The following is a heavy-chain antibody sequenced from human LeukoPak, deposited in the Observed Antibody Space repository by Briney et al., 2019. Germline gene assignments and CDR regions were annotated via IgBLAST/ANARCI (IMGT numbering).Heavy chain of an antibody. Sequence: GASVKVSCKASGYTFTSYGTSWVRQAPGQGLEWMGWISAHNGNTNYAQKLQGRVTMTTDTSTSTAYMELRSLRSDDTAVYYCARDLGLLLRGDAFDIWGQGTMVTVSS. D-gene: IGHD3-22*01. CDR2: ISAHNGNT. J-gene: IGHJ3*02. CDR1: GYTFTSYG. V-gene: IGHV1-18*01. CDR3: ARDLGLLLRGDAFDI.